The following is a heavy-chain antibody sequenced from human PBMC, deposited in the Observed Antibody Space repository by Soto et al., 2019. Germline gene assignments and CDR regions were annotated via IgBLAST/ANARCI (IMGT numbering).Heavy chain of an antibody. CDR2: MNPNSGNT. CDR3: ARGNVVTGTTLDY. V-gene: IGHV1-8*01. CDR1: GYTFTSYD. D-gene: IGHD1-1*01. J-gene: IGHJ4*02. Sequence: ASVKVSCKASGYTFTSYDINWGRRATGQGLEWMGWMNPNSGNTGYAQKFQGRVTMTRNTSISTAYMELSSLRSEDTAVYYCARGNVVTGTTLDYWGQGTLVTVSS.